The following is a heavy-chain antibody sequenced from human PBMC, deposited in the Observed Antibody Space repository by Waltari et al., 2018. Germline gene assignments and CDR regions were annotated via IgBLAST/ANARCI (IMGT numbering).Heavy chain of an antibody. J-gene: IGHJ4*02. CDR2: IYHSGST. CDR1: GGSISSRNW. D-gene: IGHD6-6*01. Sequence: QVQLQESGPGLVKPSGTLSLTCAVSGGSISSRNWWSWVRQPPGKGLGGIGEIYHSGSTNYNPSLKSRVTISVDKSKNQFSLKLSSVTAADTAVYYCARVGSGQQLVPMFDYWGQGTLVTVSS. V-gene: IGHV4-4*02. CDR3: ARVGSGQQLVPMFDY.